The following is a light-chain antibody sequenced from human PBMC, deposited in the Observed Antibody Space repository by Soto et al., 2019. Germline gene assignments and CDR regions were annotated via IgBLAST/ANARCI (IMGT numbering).Light chain of an antibody. J-gene: IGKJ1*01. CDR3: QQYNNWWT. CDR1: QSVNTN. V-gene: IGKV3-15*01. Sequence: EIVMTQSPATLSVSPGERATLSCRASQSVNTNLAWYQQKPGQVPRLLIYGASTRATGIPARFSGSGSGTEFTLTISSLQSEDVAVYYCQQYNNWWTFGQGTKVEIK. CDR2: GAS.